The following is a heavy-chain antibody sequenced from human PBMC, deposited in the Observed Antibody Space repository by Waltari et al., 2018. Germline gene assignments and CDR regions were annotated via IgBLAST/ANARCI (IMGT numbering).Heavy chain of an antibody. V-gene: IGHV4-34*01. D-gene: IGHD2-15*01. CDR2: INHSGST. CDR1: GGSFSGYY. Sequence: QVQLQQWGAGLLKPSETLSLTCAVYGGSFSGYYWSWIRQPPGKGLEWIGEINHSGSTNYNPSLKSRVTISVDTSKNQFSLKLSSVTAADTAVYYCARIGQVVVAATGFDPWGQGTLVTVSS. J-gene: IGHJ5*02. CDR3: ARIGQVVVAATGFDP.